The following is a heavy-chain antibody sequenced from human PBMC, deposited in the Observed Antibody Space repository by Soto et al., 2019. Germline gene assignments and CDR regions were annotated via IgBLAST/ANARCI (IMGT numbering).Heavy chain of an antibody. Sequence: QVQLQESGPGLVKPSETLSLTCTVSGGSISSYYWSWIRQPPGKGLEWIWYIYYSGSTNYNPSLKSRVTISVDTSKNQFSLKLSSVTAADTAVYYCARRNSGYDYYFDSWGQGTLVTVSS. CDR2: IYYSGST. J-gene: IGHJ4*02. CDR1: GGSISSYY. V-gene: IGHV4-59*01. D-gene: IGHD5-12*01. CDR3: ARRNSGYDYYFDS.